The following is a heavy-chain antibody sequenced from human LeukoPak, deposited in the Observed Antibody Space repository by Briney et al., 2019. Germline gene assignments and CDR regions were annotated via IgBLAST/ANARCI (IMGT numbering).Heavy chain of an antibody. V-gene: IGHV1-69*06. CDR2: IIPIFGTA. CDR1: GGTFSSYA. D-gene: IGHD1-1*01. CDR3: ARLNAPYPRP. J-gene: IGHJ5*02. Sequence: GASVKVSCKASGGTFSSYAISWVRQAPGQGLEWMGGIIPIFGTANYAQKFQGRVTVTADKSTSTAYMELSSLRSEDTAVYYCARLNAPYPRPWGQGTLVTVSS.